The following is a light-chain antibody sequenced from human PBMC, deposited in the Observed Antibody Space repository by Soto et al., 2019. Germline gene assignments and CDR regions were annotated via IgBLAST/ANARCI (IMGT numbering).Light chain of an antibody. CDR2: EGS. V-gene: IGLV2-23*01. CDR1: SSDVGSYNL. Sequence: QSALTQPASVSGSPGQSITISCTGTSSDVGSYNLVSWYQQYPGKAPKLMIYEGSKRPSGVSNRFSGPKSGNTASLTISGLQAEDEAEYYCCSYAGSRTPNVFGTGTKVTVL. J-gene: IGLJ1*01. CDR3: CSYAGSRTPNV.